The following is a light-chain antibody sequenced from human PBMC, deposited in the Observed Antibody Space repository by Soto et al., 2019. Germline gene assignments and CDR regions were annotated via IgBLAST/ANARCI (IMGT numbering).Light chain of an antibody. J-gene: IGLJ1*01. CDR1: TAKIGSNY. CDR3: ATRDDSLNRFYV. CDR2: RNN. V-gene: IGLV1-47*01. Sequence: QSVLTQAPSASGTPGQWFTSSCCGCTAKIGSNYVYWYQQLPGTAPKLLIYRNNQRPSGVPDRFSGSKSGTSSALAISGRRPDDEPDYFCATRDDSLNRFYVFGTGTKVTV.